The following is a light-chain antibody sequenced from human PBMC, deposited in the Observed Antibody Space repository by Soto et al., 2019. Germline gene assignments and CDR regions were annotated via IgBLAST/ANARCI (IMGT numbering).Light chain of an antibody. J-gene: IGKJ2*01. CDR2: GAS. CDR1: QSVSSSY. CDR3: RQYGSTPPMYT. V-gene: IGKV3-20*01. Sequence: EIVLTQSPGTLSLSPGERATLSCRASQSVSSSYLAWYQQKPGHAPRLLIYGASSRATGIPDRFSGSGSGTDFTLTISRMEPEDFAVDYCRQYGSTPPMYTFGQGTKLEIK.